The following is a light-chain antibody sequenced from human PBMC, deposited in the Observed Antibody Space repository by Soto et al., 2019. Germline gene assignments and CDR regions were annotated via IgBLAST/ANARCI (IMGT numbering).Light chain of an antibody. V-gene: IGKV3-20*01. CDR3: QQYGSSPRT. Sequence: EIVLTQSPGTLSLSPGERATLSCRANQSVTSSFLAWYQQKPGQAPRLLIYGASSRATGIPDRFRGSGSGTDFTLTISRLEPEDFAMYYCQQYGSSPRTFGGGTKVEIK. CDR1: QSVTSSF. CDR2: GAS. J-gene: IGKJ4*01.